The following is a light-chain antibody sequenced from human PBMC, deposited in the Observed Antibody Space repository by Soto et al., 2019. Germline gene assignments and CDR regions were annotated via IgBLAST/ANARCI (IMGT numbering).Light chain of an antibody. CDR1: QSVGSN. CDR2: DAS. Sequence: EKVMTQSPATLSVSPGERATLSCRASQSVGSNLAWYQQKPGQTPRLLIYDASTWATGIPARFSGSGSGTEFTLTISSLQSEDFAVYYCQQFNNWPVTFVGGTKVEIK. V-gene: IGKV3-15*01. CDR3: QQFNNWPVT. J-gene: IGKJ4*01.